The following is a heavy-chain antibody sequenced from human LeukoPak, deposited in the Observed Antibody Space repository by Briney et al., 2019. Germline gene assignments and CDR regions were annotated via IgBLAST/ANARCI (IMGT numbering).Heavy chain of an antibody. Sequence: SVKVSCKASGGTFSSYTISWVRQAPGQGLEWMGRIIPILGIANYAQKFQGRVTITADKSTSTAYMELSSLRSEDTAVYYCARDWGVGGYSYGNAFDIWGQGTMVTVSS. CDR3: ARDWGVGGYSYGNAFDI. CDR1: GGTFSSYT. D-gene: IGHD5-18*01. J-gene: IGHJ3*02. V-gene: IGHV1-69*04. CDR2: IIPILGIA.